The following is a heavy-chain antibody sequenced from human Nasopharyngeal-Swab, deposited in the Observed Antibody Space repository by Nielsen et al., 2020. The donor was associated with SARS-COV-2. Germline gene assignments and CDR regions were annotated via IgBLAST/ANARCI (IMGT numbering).Heavy chain of an antibody. CDR2: IYYSGST. D-gene: IGHD3-3*01. CDR3: ARYGERITIFGVVIKEAFDI. Sequence: SETLSLTCTVSGGSISSSSYYWGWIRQPPGKGLEWFGSIYYSGSTYYNPSLKSRVTISVDTSKNQFSLKLSSVTAADTAVYYCARYGERITIFGVVIKEAFDIWGQGTMVTVSS. J-gene: IGHJ3*02. V-gene: IGHV4-39*01. CDR1: GGSISSSSYY.